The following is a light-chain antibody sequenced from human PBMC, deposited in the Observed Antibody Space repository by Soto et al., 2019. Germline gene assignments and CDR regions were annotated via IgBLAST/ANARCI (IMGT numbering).Light chain of an antibody. CDR2: EVS. CDR1: SSGICGYNY. CDR3: SSYEGSNTVV. V-gene: IGLV2-8*01. Sequence: SALTQPPSASGSPGQTVTISCPGTSSGICGYNYVSWYHQHPGKAPKLIIYEVSKRPSGVPDRFSGSKSGHTASLTVSGLQAEDEADYHCSSYEGSNTVVFGGGTKVTVL. J-gene: IGLJ2*01.